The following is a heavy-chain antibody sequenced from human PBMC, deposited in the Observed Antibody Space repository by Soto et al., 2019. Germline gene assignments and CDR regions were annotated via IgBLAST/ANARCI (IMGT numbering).Heavy chain of an antibody. CDR1: GFSLSSYS. J-gene: IGHJ5*01. CDR2: MSYDETKK. D-gene: IGHD3-16*01. Sequence: QVQLVESWGGVVQPGGSLRLSCATSGFSLSSYSMHWVRQAPGKGLEWVALMSYDETKKYYADSVKGRFTISRDTSKNTVFLQRNKLRVEDPAVYYCAQGRRDGDFMHILVFDFWRQGALVNVSS. CDR3: AQGRRDGDFMHILVFDF. V-gene: IGHV3-30*18.